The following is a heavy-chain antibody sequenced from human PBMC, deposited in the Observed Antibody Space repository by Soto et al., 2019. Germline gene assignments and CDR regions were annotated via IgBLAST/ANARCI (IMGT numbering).Heavy chain of an antibody. J-gene: IGHJ6*02. Sequence: SQTLSLTCAISGDSVSSNSAAWNWIRQPPSRGLEWLGRTYYRSKWYNDYAVSVKSRITINPDTSKNQFSLQLNSVTPEDTAVYYCARDSFNLVATISGYYYYGMDVWGQGTTVTVSS. V-gene: IGHV6-1*01. CDR2: TYYRSKWYN. CDR3: ARDSFNLVATISGYYYYGMDV. CDR1: GDSVSSNSAA. D-gene: IGHD5-12*01.